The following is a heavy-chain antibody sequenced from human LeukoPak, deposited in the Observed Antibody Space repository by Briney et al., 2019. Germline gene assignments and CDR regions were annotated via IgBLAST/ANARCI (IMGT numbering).Heavy chain of an antibody. CDR2: IYYSGST. CDR3: ARAPKGMTTVRYYYYYYMDV. V-gene: IGHV4-31*11. D-gene: IGHD4-11*01. CDR1: GDSFSSGGYY. J-gene: IGHJ6*03. Sequence: PQTLCLSCAVSGDSFSSGGYYWSWIRQHPGKGLDWIRYIYYSGSTYCNPSLKSRATISVDTSKNQFSLGLTSVTAADTAVYYCARAPKGMTTVRYYYYYYMDVWGEGTTDTVSS.